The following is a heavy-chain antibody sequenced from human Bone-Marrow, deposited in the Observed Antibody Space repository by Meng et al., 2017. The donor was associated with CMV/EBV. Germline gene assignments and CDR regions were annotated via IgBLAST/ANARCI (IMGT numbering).Heavy chain of an antibody. D-gene: IGHD6-6*01. CDR3: ARAGTIEYSSSGLVVPDQNWFDP. J-gene: IGHJ5*02. Sequence: SVKVSCKASGYTFTSYGISWVRQAPGQGLEWMGRIIPILGIANYAQKFQGRVTITADKSTSTAYMELSSLRSEDTAVYYCARAGTIEYSSSGLVVPDQNWFDPWGQGTLVTVSS. CDR1: GYTFTSYG. V-gene: IGHV1-69*04. CDR2: IIPILGIA.